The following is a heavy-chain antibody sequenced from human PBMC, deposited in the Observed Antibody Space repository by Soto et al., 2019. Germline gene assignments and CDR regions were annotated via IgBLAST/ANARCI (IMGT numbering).Heavy chain of an antibody. V-gene: IGHV4-4*07. Sequence: SETLSLTCTVSGGSISSYYWNWLRQPAGKGLEWIGRIYSSGSTNYNPSLKTRVTMSVDTSKNQFSLKLSSATAADTAVYYCARISLAAAASWFDPWGQGTLVTVSS. D-gene: IGHD6-13*01. CDR1: GGSISSYY. CDR3: ARISLAAAASWFDP. J-gene: IGHJ5*02. CDR2: IYSSGST.